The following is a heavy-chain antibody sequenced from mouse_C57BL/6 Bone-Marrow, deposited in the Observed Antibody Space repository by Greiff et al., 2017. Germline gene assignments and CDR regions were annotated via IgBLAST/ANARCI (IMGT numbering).Heavy chain of an antibody. J-gene: IGHJ2*01. Sequence: EVQLQQSVAELVRPGASVKLSCTASGFNIKNTYMPWVKQRPEQGLEWIGRIDPANGNTKYAPKFQGKATITADTSSNTAYLQLSSLTSEDTAIYYCARSTPDYWGQGTTLTVSS. CDR1: GFNIKNTY. V-gene: IGHV14-3*01. CDR2: IDPANGNT. CDR3: ARSTPDY.